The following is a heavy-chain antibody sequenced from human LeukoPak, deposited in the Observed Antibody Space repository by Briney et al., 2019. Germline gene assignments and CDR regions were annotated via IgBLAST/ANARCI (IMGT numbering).Heavy chain of an antibody. Sequence: GESLKISCKGSGYSFTSYWIGWVRQMPGKGLEWMGIIYPGDSGTRYSPSFQGQVTISADKSINTAYLQWSSLKASDTAMYYCARPAYGSGSQPPDYWGQGTKVIVSS. CDR1: GYSFTSYW. J-gene: IGHJ4*02. V-gene: IGHV5-51*01. CDR2: IYPGDSGT. D-gene: IGHD3-10*01. CDR3: ARPAYGSGSQPPDY.